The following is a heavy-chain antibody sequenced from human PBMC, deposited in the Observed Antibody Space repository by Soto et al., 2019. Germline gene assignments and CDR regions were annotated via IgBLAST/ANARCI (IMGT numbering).Heavy chain of an antibody. CDR2: IYYSGST. J-gene: IGHJ4*02. V-gene: IGHV4-4*02. CDR1: GGSISSSNW. CDR3: AKRYGSGFDY. Sequence: SETLSLTCAVSGGSISSSNWWSWVRQPPGKGLEWIGYIYYSGSTNYNPSLKSRVTISVDTSKNQFSLKLSSVTAADTAVYYCAKRYGSGFDYWGQGTLVTVSS. D-gene: IGHD5-18*01.